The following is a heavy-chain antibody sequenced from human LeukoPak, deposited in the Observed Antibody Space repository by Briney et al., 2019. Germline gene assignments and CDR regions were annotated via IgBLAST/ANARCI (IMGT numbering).Heavy chain of an antibody. D-gene: IGHD6-19*01. CDR1: GFTFSTYA. CDR3: ATKQSDY. Sequence: GGSLRLSCAASGFTFSTYALSWVSQAPGKGLEWVSAISGSGGSTYYAASVKGRFTISRDNSKNTLYLQMNSLRAEDTAVYYCATKQSDYWGQGTLVTVSS. V-gene: IGHV3-23*01. J-gene: IGHJ4*02. CDR2: ISGSGGST.